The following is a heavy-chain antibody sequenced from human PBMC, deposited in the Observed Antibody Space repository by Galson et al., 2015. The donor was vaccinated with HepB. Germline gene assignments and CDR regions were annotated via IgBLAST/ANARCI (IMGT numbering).Heavy chain of an antibody. D-gene: IGHD6-13*01. Sequence: SLRLSCAASGSTFSSYSMNWVRQAPGKGLEWVSFISSSSTTIYYADSVKGRFTISRDDTKNSLYLQMNSLRAEDTAVYYCARDLTGYSSTWRRYWFFDLWGRGTLVTVSS. CDR2: ISSSSTTI. CDR1: GSTFSSYS. J-gene: IGHJ2*01. CDR3: ARDLTGYSSTWRRYWFFDL. V-gene: IGHV3-48*04.